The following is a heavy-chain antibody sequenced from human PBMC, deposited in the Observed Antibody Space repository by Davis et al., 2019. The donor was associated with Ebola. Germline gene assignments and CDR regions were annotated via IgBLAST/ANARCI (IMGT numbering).Heavy chain of an antibody. CDR1: GCSISSSSYY. V-gene: IGHV4-39*01. D-gene: IGHD3-22*01. J-gene: IGHJ4*02. CDR3: ASIYDSSGYFDY. CDR2: IYYSGST. Sequence: SETLSLTCTVSGCSISSSSYYWGWIRQPPGKGLEWIGSIYYSGSTYYNPSLKSRVTISVDTSKNQFSMKLSSVTAADTAVYYCASIYDSSGYFDYWGQGTLVTVSS.